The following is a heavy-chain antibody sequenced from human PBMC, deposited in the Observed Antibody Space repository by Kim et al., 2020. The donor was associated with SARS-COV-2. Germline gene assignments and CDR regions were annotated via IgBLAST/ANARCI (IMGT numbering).Heavy chain of an antibody. CDR1: GFTFRDFY. CDR3: VREGGVAAAQTTAFDF. J-gene: IGHJ3*01. CDR2: LSYRGDIL. V-gene: IGHV3-11*04. Sequence: GGSLRLSCAASGFTFRDFYMSWIRKAPGRGLEWLSYLSYRGDILFNSESVKGRFTISRDNAKNSLFLQMNSLKVEDTAIYYCVREGGVAAAQTTAFDFWGRGTMVTVSS. D-gene: IGHD1-1*01.